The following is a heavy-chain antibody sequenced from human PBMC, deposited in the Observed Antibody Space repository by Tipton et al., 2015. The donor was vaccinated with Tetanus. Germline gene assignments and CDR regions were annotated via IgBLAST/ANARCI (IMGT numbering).Heavy chain of an antibody. D-gene: IGHD6-13*01. CDR3: ARHWSKAFSSSFDP. CDR2: IWPGASDA. Sequence: VQLVQSGAGVKKPGESLNISCKASGYTFNTYWIAWVRQRPGRGLEWMGIIWPGASDARYSPSFQGHVTISVDKSTSTTYLQWNTLKASDTATYYCARHWSKAFSSSFDPWGQGTLVTVSS. CDR1: GYTFNTYW. V-gene: IGHV5-51*01. J-gene: IGHJ5*02.